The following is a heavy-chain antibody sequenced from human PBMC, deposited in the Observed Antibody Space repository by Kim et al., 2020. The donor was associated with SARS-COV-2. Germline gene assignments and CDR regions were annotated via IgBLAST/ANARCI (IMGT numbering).Heavy chain of an antibody. CDR2: VYSGGST. CDR3: VRGARSAGMIMVRGVGQH. V-gene: IGHV3-53*01. Sequence: GGSLRLSCVASGFLVSNSYMNWVRQAPGKGLEWVSGVYSGGSTYYGDAVQGRFTISRDNSKNTLYLQMNSLRAEDTAAYYCVRGARSAGMIMVRGVGQH. CDR1: GFLVSNSY. D-gene: IGHD3-10*01. J-gene: IGHJ1*01.